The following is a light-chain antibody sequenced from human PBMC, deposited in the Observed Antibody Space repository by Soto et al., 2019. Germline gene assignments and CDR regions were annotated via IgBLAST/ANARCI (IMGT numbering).Light chain of an antibody. J-gene: IGKJ1*01. CDR2: GVS. V-gene: IGKV3-20*01. Sequence: EIVLTQSPGSLSLSPGERATLSCRASQSVDSTFFAWYQKKPGQAPRLLMYGVSKRATGIPDRFSGSGSGTDFTLTISRLEPEDFAVYYCQQYMSSVTFGQGTRVEIQ. CDR1: QSVDSTF. CDR3: QQYMSSVT.